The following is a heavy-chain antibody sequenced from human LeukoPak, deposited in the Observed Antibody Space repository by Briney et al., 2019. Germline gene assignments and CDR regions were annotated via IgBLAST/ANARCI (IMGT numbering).Heavy chain of an antibody. V-gene: IGHV1-69*05. Sequence: GASVKVSCKASGGTFSSYAISWVRQAPGKGVEWMGGIIPLFCTSNFAQNFQRRVTITTDESTSTAYMELSSLRSEDTAVYYCATGSYLNGNYYYMYVWVKGTTVTVSS. D-gene: IGHD1-14*01. J-gene: IGHJ6*03. CDR2: IIPLFCTS. CDR1: GGTFSSYA. CDR3: ATGSYLNGNYYYMYV.